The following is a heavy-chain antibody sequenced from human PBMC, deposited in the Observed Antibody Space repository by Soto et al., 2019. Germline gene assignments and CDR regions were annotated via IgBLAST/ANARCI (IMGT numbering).Heavy chain of an antibody. CDR2: ISSSGAST. J-gene: IGHJ4*02. CDR3: ANATTVTTEGDFDY. V-gene: IGHV3-23*01. CDR1: GITFSSHA. Sequence: EVQLLESGGGLVQPGGSLRLSCEVSGITFSSHAMTWVRQAPGKGLEWVSGISSSGASTYYADSVKGRFTISRDNSKNTLYLQMNSLRGEDTAVYYCANATTVTTEGDFDYWGQGTLVTVSS. D-gene: IGHD4-17*01.